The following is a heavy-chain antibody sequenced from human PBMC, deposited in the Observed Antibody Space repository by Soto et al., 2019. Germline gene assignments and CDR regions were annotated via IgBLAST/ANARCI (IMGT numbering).Heavy chain of an antibody. V-gene: IGHV4-39*01. CDR3: ARHAAYDSVWGKSDGSDY. Sequence: QLQLQESGPGLVKPSETLSLACTVSGGSISSNSYYWDWIRQPPGKGLGWIGSMYYSGATDHNPSLQSRVTISVDTSKNQFSLHLSSVTAADTAVYYCARHAAYDSVWGKSDGSDYWGQGTLVTVSS. CDR2: MYYSGAT. J-gene: IGHJ4*02. D-gene: IGHD3-16*01. CDR1: GGSISSNSYY.